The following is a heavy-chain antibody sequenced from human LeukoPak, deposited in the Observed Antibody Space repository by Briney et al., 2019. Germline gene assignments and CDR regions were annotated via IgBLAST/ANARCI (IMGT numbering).Heavy chain of an antibody. Sequence: GGSMRLSCAASGFTFSSYGMHWVRQAPGKGLEWVAFIRYDGSNKYYADSVKGRFTISRDNSKNTLYLQMNSLRAEDTAVYYCAKDPTVTMGPHYFDYWGQGTLVTVSS. J-gene: IGHJ4*02. CDR3: AKDPTVTMGPHYFDY. CDR1: GFTFSSYG. V-gene: IGHV3-30*02. CDR2: IRYDGSNK. D-gene: IGHD4-17*01.